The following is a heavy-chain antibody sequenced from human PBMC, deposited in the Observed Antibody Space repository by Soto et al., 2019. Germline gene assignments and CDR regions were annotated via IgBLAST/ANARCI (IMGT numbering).Heavy chain of an antibody. Sequence: SVKICGKSSGYSFTGYYMHWVRQAPGQGLEWMGWINPNSGGTNYAQKFQGRVTMTRDTSISTAYMELSRLRSDDTAVYYCARDVRFLIRMGYWGQGTLVTVYS. CDR1: GYSFTGYY. D-gene: IGHD3-3*01. V-gene: IGHV1-2*02. CDR3: ARDVRFLIRMGY. CDR2: INPNSGGT. J-gene: IGHJ4*02.